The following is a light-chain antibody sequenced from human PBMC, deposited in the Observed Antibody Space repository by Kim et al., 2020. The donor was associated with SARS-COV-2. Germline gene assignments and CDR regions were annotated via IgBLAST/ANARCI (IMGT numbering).Light chain of an antibody. V-gene: IGKV3-20*01. CDR3: QQYGRSAA. J-gene: IGKJ1*01. CDR1: QTVNHNY. Sequence: LSPGERAPLPCRATQTVNHNYLAWYQHKPGQAPRLLIYDASTRAPGIPDRFSGSGSGTDFTLTISRLEPEDVAVYYCQQYGRSAAFGQGTKVDIK. CDR2: DAS.